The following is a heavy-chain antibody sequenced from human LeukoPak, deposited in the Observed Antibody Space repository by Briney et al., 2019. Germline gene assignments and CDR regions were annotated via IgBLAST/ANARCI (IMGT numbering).Heavy chain of an antibody. Sequence: GGSLRLSCAASGFTFRSYWMTWVRQPPGKGLEWVGNIKRDGSEQYYADSEKGRFSISRDNARNSLSLQPNSLRAEDTAVYYCARDYFASGSHDYWGQRTLVTVSS. CDR2: IKRDGSEQ. D-gene: IGHD3-10*01. J-gene: IGHJ4*02. CDR3: ARDYFASGSHDY. V-gene: IGHV3-7*01. CDR1: GFTFRSYW.